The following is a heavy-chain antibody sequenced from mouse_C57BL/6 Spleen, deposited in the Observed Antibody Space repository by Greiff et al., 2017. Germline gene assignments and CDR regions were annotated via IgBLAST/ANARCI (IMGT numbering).Heavy chain of an antibody. J-gene: IGHJ1*03. CDR3: ARGNWYFDV. CDR2: IYWDDDK. CDR1: GFSLSTSGMG. Sequence: QVTLKESGPGILQSSQTLSLTCSFYGFSLSTSGMGVSWIRQPSGKGLEWLAHIYWDDDKRYNPSLKSRLTISTDTSRNQVFLKITSVDTADTATYYCARGNWYFDVSGTGTTVTVSS. V-gene: IGHV8-12*01.